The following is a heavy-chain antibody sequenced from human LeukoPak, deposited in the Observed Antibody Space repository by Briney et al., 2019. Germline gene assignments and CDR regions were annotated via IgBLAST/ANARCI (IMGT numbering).Heavy chain of an antibody. Sequence: AGGSLRLSCAASGFTFSSYAMSWARQAPGKGLEWVSAISGSGGSTYYADSVKGRFTISRDNSKNTLYLQMNSLRAEDTAVYYCAKRGASVVVVAATRGAFDIWGQGTMVTVSS. CDR2: ISGSGGST. V-gene: IGHV3-23*01. D-gene: IGHD2-15*01. CDR1: GFTFSSYA. J-gene: IGHJ3*02. CDR3: AKRGASVVVVAATRGAFDI.